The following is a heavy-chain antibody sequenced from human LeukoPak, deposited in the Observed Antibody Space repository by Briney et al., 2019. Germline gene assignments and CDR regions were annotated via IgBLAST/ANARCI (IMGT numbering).Heavy chain of an antibody. CDR2: ITSGSSYI. J-gene: IGHJ6*04. V-gene: IGHV3-21*01. Sequence: PGGSLRLSCAASGFTFSSYNINCVRQAPGQGLEWVSPITSGSSYIYYADSVKGRFTISRDNAKNSLYLQMNSLRAEDTAVYYCAELGITMIGRVWGKGTTVTISS. CDR1: GFTFSSYN. D-gene: IGHD3-10*02. CDR3: AELGITMIGRV.